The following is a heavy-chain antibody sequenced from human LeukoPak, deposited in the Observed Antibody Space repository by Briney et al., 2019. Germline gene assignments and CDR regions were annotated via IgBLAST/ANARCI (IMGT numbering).Heavy chain of an antibody. J-gene: IGHJ4*02. Sequence: PGGSLRLSCAASGFTFSDYYMSWIRQAPGKGLEWASYISSSGSTIYYADSVKGRFTISRDNAKNSLYLQMNSLRAEDTAVYYCVRFIRQLPIDYWGQGTLVTVSS. CDR2: ISSSGSTI. CDR3: VRFIRQLPIDY. CDR1: GFTFSDYY. D-gene: IGHD2-2*01. V-gene: IGHV3-11*04.